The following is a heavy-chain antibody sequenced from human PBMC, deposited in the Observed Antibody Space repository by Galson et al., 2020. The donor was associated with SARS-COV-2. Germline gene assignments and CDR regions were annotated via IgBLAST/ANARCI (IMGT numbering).Heavy chain of an antibody. CDR3: VKDPPRVPVDAFDI. CDR1: GFTFSSYA. V-gene: IGHV3-64D*06. J-gene: IGHJ3*02. Sequence: GESLKLSCSASGFTFSSYAMHWVRPAPGKGLEYVSAISSNGGSTYYADSVKGRFTISRDNSKNTLYLQMSSLRAEDTAVYYCVKDPPRVPVDAFDIWGQGTMVTVSS. CDR2: ISSNGGST. D-gene: IGHD1-1*01.